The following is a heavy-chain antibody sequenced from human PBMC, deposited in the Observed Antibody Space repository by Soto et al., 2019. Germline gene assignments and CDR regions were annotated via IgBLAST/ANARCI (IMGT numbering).Heavy chain of an antibody. CDR3: ARYDGSMPPIYDYYGMEV. Sequence: AVKCSFNASGCTFSSYAISWVRQAPGQVLDCMGGIIPIFGTANYAQKFQGRVTITADEYTSTAYMELSSLRYEDTAVYSCARYDGSMPPIYDYYGMEVWGQGTTDTVSS. CDR1: GCTFSSYA. D-gene: IGHD3-16*01. J-gene: IGHJ6*02. V-gene: IGHV1-69*13. CDR2: IIPIFGTA.